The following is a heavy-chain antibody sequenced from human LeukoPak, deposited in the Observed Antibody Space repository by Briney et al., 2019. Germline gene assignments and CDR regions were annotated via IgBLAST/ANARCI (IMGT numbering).Heavy chain of an antibody. V-gene: IGHV3-7*01. Sequence: GGSLRLSCAASGFTFSSYWMSWVRQAPGKGLEWVANIKQDGSEKYYVDSVKGRFTISRDNAKNSLYLQMNSLRAEDTAVYYCARETPYCSGGSCYPPHYYYMDVWGKGTTVTVSS. CDR1: GFTFSSYW. D-gene: IGHD2-15*01. J-gene: IGHJ6*03. CDR2: IKQDGSEK. CDR3: ARETPYCSGGSCYPPHYYYMDV.